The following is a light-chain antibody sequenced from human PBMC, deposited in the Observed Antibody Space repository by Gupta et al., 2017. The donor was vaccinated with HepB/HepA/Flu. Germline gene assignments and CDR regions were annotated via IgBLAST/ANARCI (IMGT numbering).Light chain of an antibody. CDR1: QSVSSSY. V-gene: IGKV3-20*01. CDR3: QQYGGSPRT. CDR2: GAS. Sequence: EIVLPQSPGTLSLSPGERATLSCRASQSVSSSYLAWYQQKPGQAPRLLIYGASSTATGLPDRFSGSGSATDFTLTISRLAPEDFAVYYCQQYGGSPRTFGQGTKVEIK. J-gene: IGKJ1*01.